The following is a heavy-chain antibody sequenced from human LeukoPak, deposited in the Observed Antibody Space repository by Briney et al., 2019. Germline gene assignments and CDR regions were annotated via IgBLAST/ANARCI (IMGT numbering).Heavy chain of an antibody. CDR1: GFTFSSYW. CDR3: ARSPSVAGLEPFDY. Sequence: GGSLRLSCAASGFTFSSYWMSWVRQAPGKGLEWVADIKQDGSEKYYVDSAKGRFTISRDNAKNSLYLQMNSLRAEDTAVYYCARSPSVAGLEPFDYWGQGTLVTVSS. D-gene: IGHD6-19*01. V-gene: IGHV3-7*01. J-gene: IGHJ4*02. CDR2: IKQDGSEK.